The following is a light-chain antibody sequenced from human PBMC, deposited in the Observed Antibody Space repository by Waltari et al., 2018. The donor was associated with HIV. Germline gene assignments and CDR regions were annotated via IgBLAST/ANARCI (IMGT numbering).Light chain of an antibody. Sequence: QSVLTQPPSASGTPGQRVAISCSGSSTNSGRHYVYWYQQVPGAAPKLLLYRNKQRHSGVPDRFSGSKSGASASLAISGLRSDDEADYYCAAWDDSLKNYVFGTGTRVTVL. CDR3: AAWDDSLKNYV. CDR1: STNSGRHY. CDR2: RNK. J-gene: IGLJ1*01. V-gene: IGLV1-47*01.